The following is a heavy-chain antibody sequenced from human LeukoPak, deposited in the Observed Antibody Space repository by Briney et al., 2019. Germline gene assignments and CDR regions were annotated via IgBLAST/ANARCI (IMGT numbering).Heavy chain of an antibody. D-gene: IGHD3-3*01. J-gene: IGHJ6*02. V-gene: IGHV1-18*01. CDR3: ARVGATIFGVVPGYYYGMDV. CDR1: GYTFTSYG. Sequence: ASVKVSCKASGYTFTSYGISWVRQAPGQGLEWMGWISAYNGNTNYAQKLQGRVTMTTDTSTSTAYMELRSLRSDDTAVYYCARVGATIFGVVPGYYYGMDVWGQGTTVTVSS. CDR2: ISAYNGNT.